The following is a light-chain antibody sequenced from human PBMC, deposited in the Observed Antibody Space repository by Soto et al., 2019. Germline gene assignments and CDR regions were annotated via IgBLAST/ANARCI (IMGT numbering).Light chain of an antibody. J-gene: IGLJ2*01. CDR2: EVT. V-gene: IGLV2-14*01. CDR1: SSVIGGYSY. CDR3: SSFTDTNSHVL. Sequence: QSALTQPASVSGSPGQSITISCTGTSSVIGGYSYVSWYQHHPGKAPKLILYEVTYRPSGVSNRFSGSKSGNTASLTISGLQAEDEADYYCSSFTDTNSHVLFGGGTKLTVL.